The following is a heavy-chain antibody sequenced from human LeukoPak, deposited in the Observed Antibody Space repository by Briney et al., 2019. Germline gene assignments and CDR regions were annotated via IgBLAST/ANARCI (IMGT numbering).Heavy chain of an antibody. CDR3: ARGVAVAGDAFDI. D-gene: IGHD6-19*01. CDR1: GGTFSSYA. Sequence: GASVKVSCKASGGTFSSYAISWVRQAPGQGLKWMGGIIPIFGTANYAQKFQRRVTITTDESTSTAYMELSSLRSEDTAVYYCARGVAVAGDAFDIWGQGTMVTVSS. CDR2: IIPIFGTA. J-gene: IGHJ3*02. V-gene: IGHV1-69*05.